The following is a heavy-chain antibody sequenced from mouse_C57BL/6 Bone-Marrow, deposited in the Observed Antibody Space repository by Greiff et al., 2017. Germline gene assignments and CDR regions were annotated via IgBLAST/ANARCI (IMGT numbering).Heavy chain of an antibody. Sequence: QVQLQQSGAELVKPGASVKMSCKASGYTFTTYPIEWVKQNHGKSLEWIGNFHPYNDDTKYNEKFKDKATLTVEKSSSTVYLELSRLTSYDSAVYYGARSGTTVVTNWYFDVWGTGTTVTVSS. CDR2: FHPYNDDT. V-gene: IGHV1-47*01. CDR3: ARSGTTVVTNWYFDV. CDR1: GYTFTTYP. D-gene: IGHD1-1*01. J-gene: IGHJ1*03.